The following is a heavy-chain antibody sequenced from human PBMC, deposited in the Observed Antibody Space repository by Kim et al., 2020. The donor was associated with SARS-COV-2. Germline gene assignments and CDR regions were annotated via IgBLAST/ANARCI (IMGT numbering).Heavy chain of an antibody. D-gene: IGHD2-21*02. J-gene: IGHJ5*02. CDR3: AKVSSIVVVTANYNWFDP. Sequence: KGRFTISRDNSKNTLYLQMNSLRAEDTAVYYCAKVSSIVVVTANYNWFDPWGQGTLVTVSS. V-gene: IGHV3-23*01.